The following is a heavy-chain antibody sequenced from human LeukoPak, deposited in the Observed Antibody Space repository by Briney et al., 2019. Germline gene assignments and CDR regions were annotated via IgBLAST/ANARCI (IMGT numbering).Heavy chain of an antibody. J-gene: IGHJ4*02. Sequence: PSETLSLTCTVSGGSISSSSYYWGWIRQPPGKGLEWIGSIYYSGNTYYNPFLKSRVTISVDTSKNQFSLKLSSVTAADTAVYYCAMLGYFDWKFDYWGQGTLVTVSS. V-gene: IGHV4-39*01. D-gene: IGHD3-9*01. CDR3: AMLGYFDWKFDY. CDR1: GGSISSSSYY. CDR2: IYYSGNT.